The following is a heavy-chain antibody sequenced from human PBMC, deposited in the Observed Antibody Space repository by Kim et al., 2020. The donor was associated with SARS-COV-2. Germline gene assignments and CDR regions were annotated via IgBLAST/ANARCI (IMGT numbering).Heavy chain of an antibody. CDR2: IRSKAFGGTT. J-gene: IGHJ4*02. D-gene: IGHD3-10*01. CDR3: ARVKLGGSGSSYFLPFDY. CDR1: GFTFGDYA. Sequence: GGSLRLSCTASGFTFGDYAMTWFRQAPGKGLEWVGFIRSKAFGGTTEYTASVKGRFTISRDDSRSIAYLQMNSLKTEDTAVYYCARVKLGGSGSSYFLPFDYWGQGTLVTVSS. V-gene: IGHV3-49*01.